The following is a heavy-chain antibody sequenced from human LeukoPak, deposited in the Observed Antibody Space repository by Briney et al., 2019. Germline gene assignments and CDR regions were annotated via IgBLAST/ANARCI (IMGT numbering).Heavy chain of an antibody. Sequence: SETLSLTCSASGGSISNYYGSWIRQPPGKGLEWIGYIYYSGSTNYNPSLKSRVTMSVDTSKNQFSLKMSSVTAADTAIYYCARDYGSGNSQIFDYWGQGTLVTVSS. CDR3: ARDYGSGNSQIFDY. CDR2: IYYSGST. V-gene: IGHV4-59*01. CDR1: GGSISNYY. D-gene: IGHD3-10*01. J-gene: IGHJ4*02.